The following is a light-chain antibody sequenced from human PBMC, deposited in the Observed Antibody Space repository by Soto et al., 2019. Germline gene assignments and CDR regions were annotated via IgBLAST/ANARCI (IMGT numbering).Light chain of an antibody. Sequence: EIVLTQSTASLCLSPGERAALSCRASQSVSSYLAWYQQKPGQAPRLLIYDASSRATGIPDRFSGGGSGTDFTLTISRLEPEDFAVYYCQQFSSYPLTFGGGTKVDIK. CDR3: QQFSSYPLT. J-gene: IGKJ4*01. CDR2: DAS. V-gene: IGKV3-11*01. CDR1: QSVSSY.